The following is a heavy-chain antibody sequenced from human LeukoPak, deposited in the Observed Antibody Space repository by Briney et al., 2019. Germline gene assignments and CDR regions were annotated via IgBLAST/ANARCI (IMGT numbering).Heavy chain of an antibody. CDR3: ARGTADTIFGVVRTYYYYMDV. J-gene: IGHJ6*03. CDR2: IWYDGSNK. CDR1: EFTFSSYG. D-gene: IGHD3-3*01. V-gene: IGHV3-33*01. Sequence: GRSLRHCCAAAEFTFSSYGMHWFRQAPCKGQEWVAVIWYDGSNKYYADSVKGRFTISRDNSKNTLYLQMNSLRAEDTAVYYCARGTADTIFGVVRTYYYYMDVWGKGTTVTVSS.